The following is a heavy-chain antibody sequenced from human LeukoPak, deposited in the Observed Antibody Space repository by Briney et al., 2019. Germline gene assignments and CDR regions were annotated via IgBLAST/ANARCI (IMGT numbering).Heavy chain of an antibody. CDR3: ARDRLRWPKIDY. CDR2: IYNSGST. D-gene: IGHD4-23*01. Sequence: TSSETLSLTCTVSGYSISSGYYWGWIRQSPGKGLEWIGSIYNSGSTYYNPSLKSRITISVDTSKNQFSLKLNSVTAADTAVYYCARDRLRWPKIDYWGQGTLVTVSS. J-gene: IGHJ4*02. V-gene: IGHV4-38-2*02. CDR1: GYSISSGYY.